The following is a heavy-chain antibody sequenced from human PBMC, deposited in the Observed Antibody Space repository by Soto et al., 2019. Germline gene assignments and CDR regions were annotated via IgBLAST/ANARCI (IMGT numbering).Heavy chain of an antibody. Sequence: SETLSLTCAVYGLSFSGYYWSWIRQPPGKGVEWIGEINHSGSTNYNPYHKSRVTISVDTSKNQFSLKLSSVTAADTAVYYCAREVRSMVRGVISTALDFWGQGTLGNVSS. CDR2: INHSGST. D-gene: IGHD3-10*01. J-gene: IGHJ4*02. V-gene: IGHV4-34*01. CDR3: AREVRSMVRGVISTALDF. CDR1: GLSFSGYY.